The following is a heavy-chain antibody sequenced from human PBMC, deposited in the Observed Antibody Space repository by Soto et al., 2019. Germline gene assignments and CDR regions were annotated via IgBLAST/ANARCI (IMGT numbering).Heavy chain of an antibody. CDR1: GGTFSSYA. J-gene: IGHJ6*02. CDR2: IIPIFGTA. CDR3: ARGLSGDSGYDPSYYYYYGMDV. Sequence: QVQLVQSGAEVKKPGSSVKVSCKASGGTFSSYAISWVRQAPGQGLEWMGGIIPIFGTANYAQKFQGRVTITADESTSTAYMALSRLRAEDTAVYYCARGLSGDSGYDPSYYYYYGMDVWGQGTTVTVSS. V-gene: IGHV1-69*12. D-gene: IGHD5-12*01.